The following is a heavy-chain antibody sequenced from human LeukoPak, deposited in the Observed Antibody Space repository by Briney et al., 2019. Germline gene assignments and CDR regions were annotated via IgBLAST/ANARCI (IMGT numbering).Heavy chain of an antibody. D-gene: IGHD3-22*01. CDR2: ISSSSSTI. CDR3: ARARYYYDSSGYFADY. CDR1: AFTFSSYS. J-gene: IGHJ4*02. V-gene: IGHV3-48*02. Sequence: GGSLRLSCAASAFTFSSYSMNWVRQAPGKGLEWVSYISSSSSTIYYADSVKGRFTISRDNAKNSLYLQMNSLRDEDTAVYYCARARYYYDSSGYFADYWGQGTLVTVSS.